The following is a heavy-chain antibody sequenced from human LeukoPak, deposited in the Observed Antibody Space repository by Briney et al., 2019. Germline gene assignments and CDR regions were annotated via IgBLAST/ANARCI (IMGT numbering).Heavy chain of an antibody. Sequence: GASVKVSCKTSGYTFTDYYIHWVRQAPGQGLEWMAWVNPRSGGTNSALKFQDRVTMTWDTSISTAYMELSGLKSDDTALYYCAREGCRTGSCYLIGDDNWLDPWGQETLVTVSS. CDR1: GYTFTDYY. CDR2: VNPRSGGT. CDR3: AREGCRTGSCYLIGDDNWLDP. D-gene: IGHD2-15*01. J-gene: IGHJ5*01. V-gene: IGHV1-2*02.